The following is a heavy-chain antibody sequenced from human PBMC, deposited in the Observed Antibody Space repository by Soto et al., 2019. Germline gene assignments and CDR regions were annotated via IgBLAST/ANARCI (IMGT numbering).Heavy chain of an antibody. D-gene: IGHD3-22*01. CDR1: GFSLSTSGMC. Sequence: ESGPTLVNPTQTLTLTCTFSGFSLSTSGMCVSWIRQPPGKALEWLAIIDWDDDKFFNTSLKTRLTISKDTSRNQVVLTMTNMDPADTATYFCARGRRGDYYYDSRDFDYWGQGTLVTSPQ. CDR3: ARGRRGDYYYDSRDFDY. V-gene: IGHV2-70*01. CDR2: IDWDDDK. J-gene: IGHJ4*02.